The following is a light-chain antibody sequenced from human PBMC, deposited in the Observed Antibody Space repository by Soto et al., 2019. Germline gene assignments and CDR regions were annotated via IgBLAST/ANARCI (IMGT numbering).Light chain of an antibody. CDR3: RSYTSSSTVV. V-gene: IGLV2-14*01. Sequence: QSALTQPASVSGSPGQSITISCTGTSRDVGGYNYVSWYQQHPGKAPKLMIYEVSNRPSGVSNRFSGSKSGNTASLTISGLQAEDEADYYCRSYTSSSTVVFGGGTKLTVL. J-gene: IGLJ2*01. CDR1: SRDVGGYNY. CDR2: EVS.